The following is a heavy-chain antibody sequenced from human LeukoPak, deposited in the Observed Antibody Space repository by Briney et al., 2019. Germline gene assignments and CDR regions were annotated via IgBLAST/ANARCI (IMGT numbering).Heavy chain of an antibody. J-gene: IGHJ4*02. D-gene: IGHD3-22*01. CDR2: ISSSGSTI. CDR1: GFTFSSYE. Sequence: GGSLRLSCAASGFTFSSYEMNWVRQAPGKGLEWVSYISSSGSTIYYADYVKGRFTISRDNAKDSLYLQMDSLRAEDTAVYYCARGAYYYDSSGYRDYWGQGTPVTVSS. V-gene: IGHV3-48*03. CDR3: ARGAYYYDSSGYRDY.